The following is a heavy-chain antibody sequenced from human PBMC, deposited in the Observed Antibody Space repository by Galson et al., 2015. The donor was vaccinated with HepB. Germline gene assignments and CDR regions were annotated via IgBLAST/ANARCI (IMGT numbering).Heavy chain of an antibody. Sequence: SVKASCKASGYSFTSHGISWVRQAPGQGLEWMGWISGYNGNTKFAQKFQGRVTMTTDTSTSTAYMALWSLRSDDTAVYYCARDLLEGYMDVWGKGTTVIVSS. D-gene: IGHD5-24*01. CDR2: ISGYNGNT. V-gene: IGHV1-18*01. CDR1: GYSFTSHG. CDR3: ARDLLEGYMDV. J-gene: IGHJ6*03.